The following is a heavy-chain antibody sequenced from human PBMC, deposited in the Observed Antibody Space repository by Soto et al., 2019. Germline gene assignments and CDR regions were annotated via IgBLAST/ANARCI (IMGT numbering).Heavy chain of an antibody. J-gene: IGHJ4*02. V-gene: IGHV3-30*18. CDR3: AKGHYGGNRVGNYFDY. CDR1: GFTFSSYG. Sequence: QVQLVESGGGVVQPGRSLRLSCAASGFTFSSYGMHWVRQAPGKGLEWVAVISYDGSNKYYADPVKGRFTISRDNSKNTLYLQMNSLRAEDTAVYYCAKGHYGGNRVGNYFDYWGQGTLVTVSS. CDR2: ISYDGSNK. D-gene: IGHD4-17*01.